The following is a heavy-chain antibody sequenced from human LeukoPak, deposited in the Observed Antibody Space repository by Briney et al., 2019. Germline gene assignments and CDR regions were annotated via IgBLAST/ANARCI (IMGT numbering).Heavy chain of an antibody. Sequence: GGSLRLSCAASGFTVSSNYMSWVRQAPGKGLEWVSVIYSGGSTYYADSVKGRFTISRDNSKNTLYLQMNSLRAEDTAVYYCARMNESSGWSLDAFDIWGQGTMVTVSS. V-gene: IGHV3-53*01. J-gene: IGHJ3*02. D-gene: IGHD6-19*01. CDR2: IYSGGST. CDR3: ARMNESSGWSLDAFDI. CDR1: GFTVSSNY.